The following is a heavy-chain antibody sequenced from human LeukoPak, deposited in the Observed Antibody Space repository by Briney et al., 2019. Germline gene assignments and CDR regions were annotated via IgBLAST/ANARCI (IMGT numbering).Heavy chain of an antibody. J-gene: IGHJ4*02. Sequence: PGGSLRLSCAASGFTFSRSAMSWVRQAPGKGLEWVSGIGGNSKTHHADSVEGRFTISRDSSRNILYLQMNNLRVEDTAIYYCAKDILRWSFDYWGQGTLVTVSS. D-gene: IGHD4-23*01. CDR1: GFTFSRSA. V-gene: IGHV3-23*01. CDR3: AKDILRWSFDY. CDR2: IGGNSKT.